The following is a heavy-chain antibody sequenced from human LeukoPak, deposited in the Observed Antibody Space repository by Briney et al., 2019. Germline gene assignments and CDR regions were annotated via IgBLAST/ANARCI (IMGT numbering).Heavy chain of an antibody. D-gene: IGHD2-15*01. Sequence: GGSLRLSCAASGFTFRTYWMSWVRQAPGKGLEWVANIKQDGSEKYYVDSVRGRLTISRVNEKHSLSLQMTSLRAEDTAVYYCASQGYCSSGSCSFPRHPFDYWGQGTLVTVSS. J-gene: IGHJ4*02. V-gene: IGHV3-7*01. CDR2: IKQDGSEK. CDR3: ASQGYCSSGSCSFPRHPFDY. CDR1: GFTFRTYW.